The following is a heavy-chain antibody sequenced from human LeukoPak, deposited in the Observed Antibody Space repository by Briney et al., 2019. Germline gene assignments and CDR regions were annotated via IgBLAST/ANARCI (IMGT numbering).Heavy chain of an antibody. CDR1: GGSISSYY. D-gene: IGHD5-18*01. V-gene: IGHV4-59*08. Sequence: SETLSLTCTVSGGSISSYYWSWIRQPPGKGLEWIGYIYYSGSTNYNPSLKSRVTISLDTSKNQSSLKLSSVTAADPAVYYCARVRSGYSYGYYFDYWGQGTLVTVSS. CDR3: ARVRSGYSYGYYFDY. CDR2: IYYSGST. J-gene: IGHJ4*02.